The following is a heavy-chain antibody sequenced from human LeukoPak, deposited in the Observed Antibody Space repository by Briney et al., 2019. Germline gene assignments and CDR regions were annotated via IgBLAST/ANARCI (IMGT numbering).Heavy chain of an antibody. V-gene: IGHV3-21*01. D-gene: IGHD3-22*01. CDR1: GFTFSSYS. CDR3: AREYDDSSGYYFDY. J-gene: IGHJ4*02. CDR2: ISSSSSYI. Sequence: TGGSLRLSCAASGFTFSSYSMNWVRQAPGKGLEWVSSISSSSSYIYYADSVKGRFTISRDNAKNSLYLQMNSLRAEDTAVYYCAREYDDSSGYYFDYWGQGTLVTVSS.